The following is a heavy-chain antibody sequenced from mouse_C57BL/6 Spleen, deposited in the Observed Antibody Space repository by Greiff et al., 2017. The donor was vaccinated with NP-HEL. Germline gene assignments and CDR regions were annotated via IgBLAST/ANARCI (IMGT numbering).Heavy chain of an antibody. Sequence: EVQLQQSVAELARPGASVTLSCTAPGFNIKNTYMHWVKQRPEQGLEWIGMIDPANGNTTYAPKLQGKATITADTSSNTAYLQLSSLTSEDTAIYYCASSNWDVAMDYWGQGASVTVSS. V-gene: IGHV14-3*01. CDR2: IDPANGNT. D-gene: IGHD4-1*02. CDR1: GFNIKNTY. J-gene: IGHJ4*01. CDR3: ASSNWDVAMDY.